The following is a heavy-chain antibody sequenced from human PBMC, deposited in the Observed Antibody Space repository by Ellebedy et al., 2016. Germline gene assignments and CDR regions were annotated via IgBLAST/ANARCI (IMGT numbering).Heavy chain of an antibody. V-gene: IGHV4-59*12. CDR2: IYYSGST. J-gene: IGHJ4*02. D-gene: IGHD3-10*01. CDR1: GGSISSYY. CDR3: ARVWFGIPFDY. Sequence: SETLSLXCTVSGGSISSYYWSWIRQPPGKGLEWIGYIYYSGSTNYNPSLKSRVTISVDTSKNQFSLKLSSVTAADTAVYYCARVWFGIPFDYWGQGTLVTVSS.